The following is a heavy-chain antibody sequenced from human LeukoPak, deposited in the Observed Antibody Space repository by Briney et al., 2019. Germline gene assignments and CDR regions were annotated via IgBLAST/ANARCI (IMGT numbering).Heavy chain of an antibody. CDR1: GYTFTGYY. J-gene: IGHJ4*02. D-gene: IGHD3-22*01. CDR3: ARVGGAYYYDSRGYYYPH. V-gene: IGHV1-2*02. Sequence: GASVKVSCKASGYTFTGYYMHWVRQAPGQGLEWMGWINPNSGGTNYAQKFQGRVTMTRETSISTASMKLSGLRSDASAVYSCARVGGAYYYDSRGYYYPHWGQGTLVTVSS. CDR2: INPNSGGT.